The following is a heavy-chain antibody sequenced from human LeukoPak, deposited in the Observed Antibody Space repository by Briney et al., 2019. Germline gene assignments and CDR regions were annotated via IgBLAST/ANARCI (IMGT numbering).Heavy chain of an antibody. J-gene: IGHJ4*02. Sequence: PSETLSLTCTVSGGSISSSSYYWGWIRQPPGKGLEWIGSIYYSGSTYYNPSLKSRVTISVDTSKNQFSLKLSSVTAADTAVYYCARQVVPAAIGDYWGQRTLVTVSS. CDR2: IYYSGST. CDR3: ARQVVPAAIGDY. CDR1: GGSISSSSYY. D-gene: IGHD2-2*02. V-gene: IGHV4-39*01.